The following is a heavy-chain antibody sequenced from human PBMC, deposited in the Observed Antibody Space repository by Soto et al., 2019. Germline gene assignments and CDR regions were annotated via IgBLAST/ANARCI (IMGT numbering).Heavy chain of an antibody. V-gene: IGHV4-39*01. CDR2: VYYSGST. Sequence: QLQLQESGPGLVKPSETLSLTCTVSGVSMSSLSYYWGWIRQPPGKGLEWIGSVYYSGSTYYNPSLKSRVSLSVDTSKNQFSLKLTSVTAADTAVYYCARRTTSGWYSFDYWGQGTLVTVSS. D-gene: IGHD6-19*01. CDR1: GVSMSSLSYY. J-gene: IGHJ4*02. CDR3: ARRTTSGWYSFDY.